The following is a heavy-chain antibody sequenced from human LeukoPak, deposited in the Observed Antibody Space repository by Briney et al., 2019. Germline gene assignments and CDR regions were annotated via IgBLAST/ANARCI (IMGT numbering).Heavy chain of an antibody. CDR2: IYYRKNT. Sequence: SETLSLTCTVSGGSISSSSAYWGWIRQPPGKGLEWIGSIYYRKNTYYNPSLKSRVTISADTSKNQFSPTLGSVSATDTAVYYCASPRGFSYGYFDYWGQGTLVTVSS. J-gene: IGHJ4*02. D-gene: IGHD5-18*01. CDR3: ASPRGFSYGYFDY. V-gene: IGHV4-39*01. CDR1: GGSISSSSAY.